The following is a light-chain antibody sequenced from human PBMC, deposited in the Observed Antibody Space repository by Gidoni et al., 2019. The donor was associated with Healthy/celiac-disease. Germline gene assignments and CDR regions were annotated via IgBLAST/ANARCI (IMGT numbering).Light chain of an antibody. CDR2: EGS. Sequence: QSALTQPASVSGSPGQSITISCTGTSSDVGSYNLVSWYQQHPGKAPKLMMYEGSKRPSGVSNRFSGSKSGNTASLTISGLQAEDEADYYCCSDAGSSSHVVFGGGTKLTVL. CDR3: CSDAGSSSHVV. CDR1: SSDVGSYNL. J-gene: IGLJ2*01. V-gene: IGLV2-23*01.